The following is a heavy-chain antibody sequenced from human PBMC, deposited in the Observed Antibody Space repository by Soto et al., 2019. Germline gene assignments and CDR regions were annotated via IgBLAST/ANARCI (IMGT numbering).Heavy chain of an antibody. CDR3: AKDLGDYLPHTLKYNCLDP. Sequence: LRLSCAASGFTFSSYAMSWVRQAPGKGLEWLSAISGSGGSTYYADSVKGRFTISRDNSKNALYLQMNSLRAEDTAVYYCAKDLGDYLPHTLKYNCLDPWGQGTLVTVSS. CDR2: ISGSGGST. CDR1: GFTFSSYA. D-gene: IGHD4-17*01. J-gene: IGHJ5*02. V-gene: IGHV3-23*01.